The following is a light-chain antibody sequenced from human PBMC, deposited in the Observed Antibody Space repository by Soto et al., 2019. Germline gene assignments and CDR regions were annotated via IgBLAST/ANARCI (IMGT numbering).Light chain of an antibody. CDR2: TNN. J-gene: IGLJ1*01. Sequence: QSVLTQPRSASGTPGQRIIISCSGSTXNIESHSVNWFQQVPGTAPKLLIITNNQRPSGVPDRFSGSKSGASASLAISGLQSEDEVTYYCATWDDSRKGVFGTGTKVSLL. CDR3: ATWDDSRKGV. V-gene: IGLV1-44*01. CDR1: TXNIESHS.